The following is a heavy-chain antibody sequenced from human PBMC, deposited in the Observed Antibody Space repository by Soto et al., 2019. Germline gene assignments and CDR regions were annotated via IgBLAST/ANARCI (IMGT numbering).Heavy chain of an antibody. CDR3: ASVRSSSWPNWFDP. CDR2: IIPIFGTA. CDR1: GGTFSSYA. J-gene: IGHJ5*02. Sequence: ASVKVSCQASGGTFSSYAISWVRQAPGQGLEWMGGIIPIFGTANYAQKFQGRVTITADKSTSTAYMELSSLRSEDTAVYYCASVRSSSWPNWFDPWGQGTLVTSPQ. D-gene: IGHD6-13*01. V-gene: IGHV1-69*06.